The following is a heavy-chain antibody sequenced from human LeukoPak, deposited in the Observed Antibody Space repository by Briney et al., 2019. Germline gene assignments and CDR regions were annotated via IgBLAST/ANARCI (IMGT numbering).Heavy chain of an antibody. V-gene: IGHV3-23*01. CDR2: ISGSAGST. D-gene: IGHD5-24*01. CDR3: AKDAVEDYFDY. J-gene: IGHJ4*02. CDR1: GFTLSKNE. Sequence: GGSLRLAWVESGFTLSKNEMNRVRQAPGKGLEWVSSISGSAGSTYYADSVKGRFTISRDNSKNTLYLQMNSLRAEDTAVYYCAKDAVEDYFDYWGQGTLVTVSS.